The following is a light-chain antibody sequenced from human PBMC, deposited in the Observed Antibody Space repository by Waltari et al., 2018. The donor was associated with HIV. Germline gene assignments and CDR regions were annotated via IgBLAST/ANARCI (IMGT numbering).Light chain of an antibody. J-gene: IGLJ2*01. CDR3: SSYTNSDTVV. V-gene: IGLV2-14*03. CDR1: TSDVGGYNS. Sequence: QSALTQPASVSGSPGPSITLPCTGTTSDVGGYNSVPWYQQHPAKAPKLVILDVSNRPSGVSNRFSGSKSGNTASLTISGLQAEDEAYYYCSSYTNSDTVVFGGGTKVTVL. CDR2: DVS.